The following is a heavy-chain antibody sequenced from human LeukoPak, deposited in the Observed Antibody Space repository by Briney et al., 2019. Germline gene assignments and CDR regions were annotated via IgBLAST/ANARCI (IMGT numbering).Heavy chain of an antibody. J-gene: IGHJ6*02. CDR3: ARDWYCSGGSCYSLIYNYYYGMDV. Sequence: ASVKVSCKASGYTFTSYGISWLRQAPGQGLEGRGWNSAYNGNTNYAQKLQGRVTMTTDTSTSTAYMELRSLRSDDTAVYYCARDWYCSGGSCYSLIYNYYYGMDVWGQGTTVTVSS. V-gene: IGHV1-18*01. D-gene: IGHD2-15*01. CDR1: GYTFTSYG. CDR2: NSAYNGNT.